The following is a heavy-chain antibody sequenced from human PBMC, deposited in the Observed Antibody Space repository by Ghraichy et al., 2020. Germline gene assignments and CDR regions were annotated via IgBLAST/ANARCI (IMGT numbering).Heavy chain of an antibody. D-gene: IGHD3-22*01. J-gene: IGHJ6*02. CDR3: AVIRRGHYDSRCYYYRYYYCGMGV. V-gene: IGHV4-34*01. CDR1: GGSFSGYY. CDR2: INHSGST. Sequence: SETLSLTCAVYGGSFSGYYWSWIRQPPGKGLEWIGEINHSGSTNYNPSLKSRVTISVYTSKNQFSLKLSSVTAAATAVCYCAVIRRGHYDSRCYYYRYYYCGMGVWSPGPTVTVSS.